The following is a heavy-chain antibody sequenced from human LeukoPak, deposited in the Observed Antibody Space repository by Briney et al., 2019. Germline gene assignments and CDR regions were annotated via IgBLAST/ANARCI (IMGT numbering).Heavy chain of an antibody. J-gene: IGHJ4*02. Sequence: SQTLSLTCAISGDSVSSNSAAWNWIRESPSRGLEWLGRTYYRSKWYNDYAVSVKSRISINPDTSKNPFSLQLNSVTPEDTAVYYCARIGGYSSGRDFDYWGQGTLVTVSS. CDR1: GDSVSSNSAA. CDR3: ARIGGYSSGRDFDY. V-gene: IGHV6-1*01. D-gene: IGHD6-19*01. CDR2: TYYRSKWYN.